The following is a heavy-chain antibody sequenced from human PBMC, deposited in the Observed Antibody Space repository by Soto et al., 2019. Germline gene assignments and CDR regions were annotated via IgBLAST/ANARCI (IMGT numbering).Heavy chain of an antibody. CDR1: GFTFSSYG. V-gene: IGHV3-30*18. CDR2: ISDTGSSH. Sequence: SLILSCVGSGFTFSSYGMHWVRQAPGKGLECVAVISDTGSSHYYAASVEGRFTISRENSKNTLSLHMDRLRIEDTAVYYCAKDRGGDCPDNSCYFGADYWGQRTPVTVSS. D-gene: IGHD2-2*01. CDR3: AKDRGGDCPDNSCYFGADY. J-gene: IGHJ4*01.